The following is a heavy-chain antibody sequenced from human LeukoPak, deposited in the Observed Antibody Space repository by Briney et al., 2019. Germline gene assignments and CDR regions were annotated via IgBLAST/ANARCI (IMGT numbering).Heavy chain of an antibody. D-gene: IGHD5-18*01. Sequence: GGSLRLSCSASGFTFTSYSLHWVRQAPGKGLEFVSDISRNGGGTNYADSVKGRFTISRDNAKNSLYLQMNSLRAEDTAVYYCARGVNGYTYDYWGRGTLVTVSS. J-gene: IGHJ4*02. CDR3: ARGVNGYTYDY. V-gene: IGHV3-64*04. CDR2: ISRNGGGT. CDR1: GFTFTSYS.